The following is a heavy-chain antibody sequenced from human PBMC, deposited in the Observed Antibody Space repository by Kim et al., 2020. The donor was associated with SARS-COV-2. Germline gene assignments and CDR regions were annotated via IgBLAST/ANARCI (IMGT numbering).Heavy chain of an antibody. CDR3: ARDRSAAGSRSYENHFDF. V-gene: IGHV3-74*01. Sequence: VKGRFTISRDNAKNTLYVQMNSLRAEDTAVYYCARDRSAAGSRSYENHFDFWGQGTLVTVSS. J-gene: IGHJ4*02. D-gene: IGHD3-10*01.